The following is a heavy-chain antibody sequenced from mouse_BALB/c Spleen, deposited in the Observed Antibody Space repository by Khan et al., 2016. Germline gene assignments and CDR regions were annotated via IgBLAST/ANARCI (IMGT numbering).Heavy chain of an antibody. D-gene: IGHD3-3*01. Sequence: EVQLQESGPGLLKPSQSLSLTCTVTGYSITSDYAWNWIRQFPGNKLEWMAYIGYSGRTSYTPSLTSRISITRDTSKNQFFLQLNSVTTADTAPYVCASGTFIRLYPCYFDYWGQGTTLTVSS. CDR2: IGYSGRT. J-gene: IGHJ2*01. V-gene: IGHV3-2*02. CDR3: ASGTFIRLYPCYFDY. CDR1: GYSITSDYA.